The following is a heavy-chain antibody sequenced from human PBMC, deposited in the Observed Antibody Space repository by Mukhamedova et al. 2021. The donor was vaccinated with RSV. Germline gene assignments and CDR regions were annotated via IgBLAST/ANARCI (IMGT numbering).Heavy chain of an antibody. CDR2: ISGSGSNI. Sequence: MNWVRQAPGKGLEWVSGISGSGSNIYYADSVEGRFTISRDNSKNTLYLQFNSLRPEDTAVYYCAKGVAYFDSSGHFDYWGQGTLV. D-gene: IGHD3-22*01. CDR3: AKGVAYFDSSGHFDY. J-gene: IGHJ4*02. V-gene: IGHV3-23*01.